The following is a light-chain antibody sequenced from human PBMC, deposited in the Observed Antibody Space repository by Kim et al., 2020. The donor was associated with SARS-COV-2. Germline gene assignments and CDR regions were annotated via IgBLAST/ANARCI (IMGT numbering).Light chain of an antibody. CDR3: QQYNDGPLT. V-gene: IGKV3-15*01. Sequence: EIVMTLSPATLSVSPGERVALSCRASQSVRSNLAWYQQKAGQVPRLLIYGASTRATDIPARFSGSGSGTEFAPTISSLQSEDFAVYYCQQYNDGPLTFGGGTKVDIK. CDR1: QSVRSN. J-gene: IGKJ4*01. CDR2: GAS.